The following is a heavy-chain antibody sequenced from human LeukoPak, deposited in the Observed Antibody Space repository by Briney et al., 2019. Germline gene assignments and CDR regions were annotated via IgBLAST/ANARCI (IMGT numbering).Heavy chain of an antibody. J-gene: IGHJ6*02. CDR3: AKSFDYYGMDV. V-gene: IGHV3-9*01. Sequence: SLRLSCAASGFTFDDYAMHCVRDTPGKGLEWVSGIFWNSGGIGYADSVKSRCTISRDNAKNSLYLQMNSLRAEDTALYYCAKSFDYYGMDVWGPGTTVTVSS. CDR1: GFTFDDYA. CDR2: IFWNSGGI.